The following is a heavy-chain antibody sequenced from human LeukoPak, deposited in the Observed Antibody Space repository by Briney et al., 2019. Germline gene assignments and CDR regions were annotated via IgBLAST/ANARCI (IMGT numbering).Heavy chain of an antibody. CDR1: GFTFSSYW. V-gene: IGHV3-7*03. CDR2: IKQDGSEK. Sequence: GGSLRLSCVASGFTFSSYWMSWVRQAPGKGLEWVANIKQDGSEKYYVDSVKGRFTISRDSAKNSLYLQMNSLRAEDTAVYYCARGDSSSWYPYYYYYGMDVWGQGTTVTVSS. CDR3: ARGDSSSWYPYYYYYGMDV. J-gene: IGHJ6*02. D-gene: IGHD6-13*01.